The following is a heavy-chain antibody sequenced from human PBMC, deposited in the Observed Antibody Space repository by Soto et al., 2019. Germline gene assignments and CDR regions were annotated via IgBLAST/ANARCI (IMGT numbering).Heavy chain of an antibody. CDR1: GLSLSTSGLA. J-gene: IGHJ4*02. CDR2: IYWDDDK. D-gene: IGHD3-22*01. Sequence: QITLKESGPPLVKPTQTLTLTCTFSGLSLSTSGLAVAWIRQPPGKALECLALIYWDDDKRYSPSLQSSLTITKDTSKNQVVLTVTNMDPEDTATYYWAHRERSGYLNYWGQGTLVTVSS. V-gene: IGHV2-5*02. CDR3: AHRERSGYLNY.